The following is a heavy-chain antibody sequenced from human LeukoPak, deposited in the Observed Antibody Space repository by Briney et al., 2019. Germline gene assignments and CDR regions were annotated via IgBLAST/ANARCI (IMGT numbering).Heavy chain of an antibody. J-gene: IGHJ6*03. V-gene: IGHV4-59*11. CDR3: ARVVPAAIMGNYYYYMDV. CDR2: IYYSGST. Sequence: PSETLSLTCTVSGGSISSHYWSWIRQPPGKGLEWIGYIYYSGSTNYNPSLKSRVTISVDTSKNQFSLKPSSVTAADTAVYYCARVVPAAIMGNYYYYMDVWGKGTTVTVSS. CDR1: GGSISSHY. D-gene: IGHD2-2*01.